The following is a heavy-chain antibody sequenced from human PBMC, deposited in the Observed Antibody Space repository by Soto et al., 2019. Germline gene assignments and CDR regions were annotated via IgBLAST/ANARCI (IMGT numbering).Heavy chain of an antibody. V-gene: IGHV4-31*03. CDR3: ARLRIATNNYKWFDP. Sequence: SENLSLTCSVSGAALNSGNYYWSWIRQVPGKGLEWIGHIYVTGAVDYNPSLRDRITISQDTSERQFSLNLRLVTAADTAVYYCARLRIATNNYKWFDPWGQGTLVTVS. CDR2: IYVTGAV. CDR1: GAALNSGNYY. D-gene: IGHD2-21*01. J-gene: IGHJ5*02.